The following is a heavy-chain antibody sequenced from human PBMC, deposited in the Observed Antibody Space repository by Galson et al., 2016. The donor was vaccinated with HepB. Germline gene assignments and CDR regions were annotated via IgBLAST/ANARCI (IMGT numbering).Heavy chain of an antibody. Sequence: SLRLSCAVSGFTFSNYGMYWVRQAPGTGREWVANIWYDGSRTYYAASVKGRFTISRDNSKSTVFLQMNSLRGEDTAVYYCARGNYDSPGYFFDNWFDPWGQGTLVTVSS. D-gene: IGHD3-22*01. CDR2: IWYDGSRT. CDR3: ARGNYDSPGYFFDNWFDP. V-gene: IGHV3-33*07. J-gene: IGHJ5*02. CDR1: GFTFSNYG.